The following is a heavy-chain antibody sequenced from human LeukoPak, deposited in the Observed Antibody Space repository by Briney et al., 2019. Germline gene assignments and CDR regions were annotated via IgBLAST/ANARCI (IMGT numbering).Heavy chain of an antibody. Sequence: QPGGSLRLSCAASGFTLSTYAMAWVRQAPGKGLEWVSGISGSGGVIYYADSVKGRFSISRDNSQNIVYLQMNSLRVEDTALYYCTKGPQLGSGYHPYSWGQGTLVTVSS. D-gene: IGHD3-22*01. V-gene: IGHV3-23*01. J-gene: IGHJ4*02. CDR2: ISGSGGVI. CDR3: TKGPQLGSGYHPYS. CDR1: GFTLSTYA.